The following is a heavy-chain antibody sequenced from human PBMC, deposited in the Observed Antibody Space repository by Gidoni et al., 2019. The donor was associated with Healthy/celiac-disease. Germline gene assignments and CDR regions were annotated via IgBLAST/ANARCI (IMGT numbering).Heavy chain of an antibody. J-gene: IGHJ6*02. Sequence: GRFTISRDNSKNTLYLQMNSLRAEDTAVYYCAKDRNLLDGYYYYGMDVWGQGTTVTVSS. D-gene: IGHD1-1*01. CDR3: AKDRNLLDGYYYYGMDV. V-gene: IGHV3-23*01.